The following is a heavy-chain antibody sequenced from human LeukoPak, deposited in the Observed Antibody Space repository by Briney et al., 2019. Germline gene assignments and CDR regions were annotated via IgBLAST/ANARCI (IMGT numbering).Heavy chain of an antibody. D-gene: IGHD3-10*01. J-gene: IGHJ4*02. Sequence: PGGSLRLSCAASGFTFSSYGMHWVRQAPGKGLEWVAVISYDGSNKYYADSVKGRFTISRDNSKNTLYLQMNSLRAEDTAVYYCAKQEKTRRGSGSYYYFDYWGQGTLVTVSS. CDR1: GFTFSSYG. CDR3: AKQEKTRRGSGSYYYFDY. CDR2: ISYDGSNK. V-gene: IGHV3-30*18.